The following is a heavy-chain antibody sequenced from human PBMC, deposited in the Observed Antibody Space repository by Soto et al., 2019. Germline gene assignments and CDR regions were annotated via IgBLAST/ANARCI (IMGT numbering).Heavy chain of an antibody. CDR1: GGTFSSYT. CDR2: IIPILGIA. D-gene: IGHD2-2*01. Sequence: QVQLVQSGAEVKKPGSSVKVSCKASGGTFSSYTISWVRQAPGQGLERMGRIIPILGIANYAQKFQGRVTITADKSTSTAYMELSSLRSEDTAVYYCATASVPAHLVYWGQGTLVTVSS. V-gene: IGHV1-69*02. CDR3: ATASVPAHLVY. J-gene: IGHJ4*02.